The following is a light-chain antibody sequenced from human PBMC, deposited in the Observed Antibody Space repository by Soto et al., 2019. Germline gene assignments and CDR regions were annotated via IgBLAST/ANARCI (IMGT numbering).Light chain of an antibody. V-gene: IGKV3-20*01. CDR1: QSVSSSY. CDR2: GAS. CDR3: QQYGSSLSIT. J-gene: IGKJ5*01. Sequence: EIVLTQSPGTLSLSPGERVTLSCRASQSVSSSYLAWYQQKPGQAPRLLIYGASSRATGISDRFSGSGSGTDFPLTIRRLEPEDFAVYYCQQYGSSLSITFGQGTRLENK.